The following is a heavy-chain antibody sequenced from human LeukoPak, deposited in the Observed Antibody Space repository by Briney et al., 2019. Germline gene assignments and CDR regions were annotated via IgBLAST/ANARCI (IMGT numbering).Heavy chain of an antibody. J-gene: IGHJ6*03. V-gene: IGHV4-59*01. CDR1: GGSISSYY. D-gene: IGHD3-10*01. CDR2: IYYSGST. CDR3: ESVGLYGSGSYYWFYYYYYMDV. Sequence: SETLSLTCTVSGGSISSYYWSWIRQPPGKGLDWIGYIYYSGSTNYNPSLKSRVTISVDTSKNQFSLKLSSVTAADTAVYYCESVGLYGSGSYYWFYYYYYMDVWGKGTTVTVSS.